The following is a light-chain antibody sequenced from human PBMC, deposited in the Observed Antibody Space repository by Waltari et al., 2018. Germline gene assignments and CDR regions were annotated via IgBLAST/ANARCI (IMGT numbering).Light chain of an antibody. CDR3: TSYSTTTTLV. CDR2: DVS. Sequence: QSALTQPASVSGSPGQSITISCTGTSSDVGGYHYVSWYQPHPGKAPNFIIYDVSDRPSGVSNRFSGSKSGNTASLTISGLQAEDEADYYCTSYSTTTTLVFGGGTKVAVL. CDR1: SSDVGGYHY. J-gene: IGLJ2*01. V-gene: IGLV2-14*03.